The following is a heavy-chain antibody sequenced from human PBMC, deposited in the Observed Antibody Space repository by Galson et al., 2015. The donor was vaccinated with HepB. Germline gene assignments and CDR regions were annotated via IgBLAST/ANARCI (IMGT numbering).Heavy chain of an antibody. J-gene: IGHJ5*02. CDR1: GFTFSDYY. CDR3: TTDVYYSTYWSWLDP. Sequence: SLRLSCAASGFTFSDYYMSWIRQAPGKGLEWLSYISSSTIYTNYADSVKGRFTISRDNVKNSMYLQMNSLRAEDTAVYYCTTDVYYSTYWSWLDPWGQGTLVTVSS. CDR2: ISSSTIYT. V-gene: IGHV3-11*05. D-gene: IGHD2-8*02.